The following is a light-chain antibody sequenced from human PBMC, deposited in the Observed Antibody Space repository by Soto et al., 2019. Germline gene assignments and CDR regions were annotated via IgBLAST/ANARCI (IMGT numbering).Light chain of an antibody. CDR3: QQYDNWLGT. CDR2: DAS. V-gene: IGKV3D-15*01. CDR1: QSVSTN. Sequence: EIVMTQSPATQSVSPGESGTLSCRASQSVSTNLAWYQQTPGQAPRLLIFDASARATGIPARFSGSGSGTEFTLTISSLQSEDFAVYYCQQYDNWLGTFGQGTKVEVK. J-gene: IGKJ1*01.